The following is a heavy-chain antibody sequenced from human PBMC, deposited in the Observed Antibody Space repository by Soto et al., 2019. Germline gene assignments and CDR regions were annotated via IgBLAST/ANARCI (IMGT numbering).Heavy chain of an antibody. D-gene: IGHD2-21*02. CDR1: GGSISSYY. J-gene: IGHJ4*02. CDR3: ATAMVVTRFDY. V-gene: IGHV4-59*01. CDR2: IYYSGST. Sequence: NPSETLSLTCTVSGGSISSYYWSWIRQPPGKELEWIGYIYYSGSTNYNPSLKSRVTISVDTSKNQFSLKLSSVTAADTAVYYCATAMVVTRFDYWGQGTLVTVS.